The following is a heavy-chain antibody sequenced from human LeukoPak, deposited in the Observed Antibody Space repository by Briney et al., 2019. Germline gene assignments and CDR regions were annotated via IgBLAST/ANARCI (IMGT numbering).Heavy chain of an antibody. Sequence: PGGSLRLSCEAFGFTFSSFAMGWVRQTPGKGLEWVSVISGSGGTTYYADSVKGRFAISRDNSKNTLYLQMNSLRVEDTALYYCGKSRGSTVTREAFDYWGQGTLVSVSS. CDR1: GFTFSSFA. J-gene: IGHJ4*02. D-gene: IGHD4-17*01. CDR2: ISGSGGTT. V-gene: IGHV3-23*01. CDR3: GKSRGSTVTREAFDY.